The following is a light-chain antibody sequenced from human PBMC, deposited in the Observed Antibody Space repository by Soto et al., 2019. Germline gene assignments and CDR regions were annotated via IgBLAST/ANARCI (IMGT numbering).Light chain of an antibody. CDR2: GAS. Sequence: EIVMTQSPATLSVSAGERATLSLRASQSVSSNLAWYQQKPGQAPRLLIYGASTRATDIPARFSGSGSGTEFTLTISSLQSEDFAVYYCQQYNSWPPITFGQGTRLEIK. CDR3: QQYNSWPPIT. CDR1: QSVSSN. J-gene: IGKJ5*01. V-gene: IGKV3-15*01.